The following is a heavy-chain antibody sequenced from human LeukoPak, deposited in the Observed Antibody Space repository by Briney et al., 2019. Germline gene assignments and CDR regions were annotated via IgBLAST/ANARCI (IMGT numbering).Heavy chain of an antibody. CDR3: AKQLSINDAFDI. CDR2: ISGSGGST. D-gene: IGHD1-1*01. V-gene: IGHV3-23*01. J-gene: IGHJ3*02. CDR1: GFTFSSYA. Sequence: GGSLRLSCAASGFTFSSYAMSWVRQAPGKGLEWVSAISGSGGSTYYADSVKGRFTISRDNSKNTLYLQVNSLRAEDTAVYYCAKQLSINDAFDIWGQGTMVTVSS.